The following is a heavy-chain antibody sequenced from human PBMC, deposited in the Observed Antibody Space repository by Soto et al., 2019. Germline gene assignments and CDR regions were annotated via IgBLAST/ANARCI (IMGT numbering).Heavy chain of an antibody. D-gene: IGHD6-13*01. V-gene: IGHV1-69*01. CDR1: GGTFSSYA. Sequence: QGQLVQSGAEVKKPGSSVKVSCKASGGTFSSYAISWVRQAPGQGLEWMGGIIPIFGTANYAQKFQGRVTITADESTSTAYMELSSLRSEDTAAYYCARDGGGVGAAAEDYYYYGMDVWGQGTTVTVSS. CDR2: IIPIFGTA. J-gene: IGHJ6*02. CDR3: ARDGGGVGAAAEDYYYYGMDV.